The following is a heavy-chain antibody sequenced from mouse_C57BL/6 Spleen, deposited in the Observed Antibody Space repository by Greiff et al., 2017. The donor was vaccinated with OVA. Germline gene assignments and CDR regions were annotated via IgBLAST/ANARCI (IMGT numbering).Heavy chain of an antibody. V-gene: IGHV1-85*01. CDR2: IYPRDGST. D-gene: IGHD2-3*01. J-gene: IGHJ3*01. Sequence: VKLVESGPELVKPGASVKLSCKASGYTFTSYDINWVKQRPGQGLEWIGWIYPRDGSTKYNEKFKGKATLTVDTSSSTAYMELHSLTSEDSAVYFCASYEAYGGQGTLVTVSA. CDR3: ASYEAY. CDR1: GYTFTSYD.